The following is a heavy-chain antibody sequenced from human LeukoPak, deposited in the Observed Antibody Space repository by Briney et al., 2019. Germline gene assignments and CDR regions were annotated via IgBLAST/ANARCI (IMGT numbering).Heavy chain of an antibody. V-gene: IGHV4-59*01. CDR2: IYYSGST. CDR1: GGSISSYY. Sequence: SETLSLTCTVSGGSISSYYWSWIRQPPGKGLEWIGYIYYSGSTNYDPSLKSRVTISVDTSKNQFSLKLSSVTAADTAVYYCARGYDILTGYGYYFDYWGQGTLVTVSS. CDR3: ARGYDILTGYGYYFDY. J-gene: IGHJ4*02. D-gene: IGHD3-9*01.